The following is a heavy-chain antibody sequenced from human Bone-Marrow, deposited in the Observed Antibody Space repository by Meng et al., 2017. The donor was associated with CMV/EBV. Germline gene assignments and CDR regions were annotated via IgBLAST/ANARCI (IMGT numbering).Heavy chain of an antibody. V-gene: IGHV3-48*04. J-gene: IGHJ6*02. CDR3: ARPEYATSGGHSGIDV. CDR2: ISSRSTTI. D-gene: IGHD2-2*01. CDR1: GFPFISYS. Sequence: GGSLRLSCAASGFPFISYSMNWVRQAPGKGLEWVSYISSRSTTIYYSDTVKGRFTIFRDNAQNSLYLQIYSLRAEDTAVYYCARPEYATSGGHSGIDVWGQGTTVTVSS.